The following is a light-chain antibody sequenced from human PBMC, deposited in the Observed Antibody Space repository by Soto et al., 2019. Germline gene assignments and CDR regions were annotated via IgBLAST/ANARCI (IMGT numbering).Light chain of an antibody. J-gene: IGLJ2*01. Sequence: SALTQPRSVSGSPGQSVTISCTGTSSDVGGYNYVSWYQQHPGKAPKVMIYDVSKRPSGVPDRFSGSKSGNTASLTISGLQAEDEADYYCCSYAGSYTPVVFGGGTKVTVL. V-gene: IGLV2-11*01. CDR1: SSDVGGYNY. CDR3: CSYAGSYTPVV. CDR2: DVS.